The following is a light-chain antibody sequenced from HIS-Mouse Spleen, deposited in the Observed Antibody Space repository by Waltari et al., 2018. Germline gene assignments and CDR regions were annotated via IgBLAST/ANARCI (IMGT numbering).Light chain of an antibody. CDR2: EVS. CDR1: SSDVGGYNY. J-gene: IGLJ3*02. V-gene: IGLV2-14*01. CDR3: SSYTSSSTLWV. Sequence: QSALTQPASVSGSPGQSITISCTGTSSDVGGYNYVSWYQQHPGKAPKLMIYEVSNRPSGVSNRVSCSKSGNTASLTISGLQAEDEADYYCSSYTSSSTLWVFGGGTKLTVL.